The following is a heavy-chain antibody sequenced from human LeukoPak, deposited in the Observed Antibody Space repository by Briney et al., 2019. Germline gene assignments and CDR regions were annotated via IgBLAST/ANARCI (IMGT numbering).Heavy chain of an antibody. Sequence: GGSLRLSCAASGFTFRSYLMNWVRQAPGKGLEWVAYIYQDGGEKYYVDSVKGRFTISRDNSKNTLYLQLNSLRAEDTAVYYCARQHCSGGDCYFFDWGQGTLVTVSS. J-gene: IGHJ4*02. CDR2: IYQDGGEK. V-gene: IGHV3-7*01. D-gene: IGHD2-15*01. CDR1: GFTFRSYL. CDR3: ARQHCSGGDCYFFD.